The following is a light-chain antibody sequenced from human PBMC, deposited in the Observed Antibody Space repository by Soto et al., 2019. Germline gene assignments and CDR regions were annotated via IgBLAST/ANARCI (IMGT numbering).Light chain of an antibody. V-gene: IGLV1-40*01. J-gene: IGLJ3*02. CDR3: QSYDNYLRGSWV. CDR2: GNR. CDR1: SSNLGAGFD. Sequence: QLVLTQPPSVSGAPGQRVTISCAGSSSNLGAGFDVHWYQHLPGTAPKLLIYGNRNRPSGVPDRFSGSKSGTSASLAITGLQAEDEAVYYCQSYDNYLRGSWVFGGGTKLTVL.